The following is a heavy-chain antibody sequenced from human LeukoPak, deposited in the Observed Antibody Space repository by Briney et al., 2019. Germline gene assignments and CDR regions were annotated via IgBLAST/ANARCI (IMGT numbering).Heavy chain of an antibody. V-gene: IGHV3-23*01. D-gene: IGHD3-10*01. Sequence: GGSLRLSCAASGFTFSSYGMSWVRQAPGKGLEWVSAISGSGGSTYYADSVKGRFTISRDNSKNTLYLQMNSLRAEDTAVYYCARITYYYGSGSYYIDYWGQGTLVTVSS. CDR3: ARITYYYGSGSYYIDY. CDR2: ISGSGGST. CDR1: GFTFSSYG. J-gene: IGHJ4*02.